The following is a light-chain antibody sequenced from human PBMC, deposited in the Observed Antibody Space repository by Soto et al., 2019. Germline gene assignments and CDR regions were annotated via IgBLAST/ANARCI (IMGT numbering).Light chain of an antibody. V-gene: IGLV2-14*03. CDR2: DVS. J-gene: IGLJ2*01. CDR3: SSYTTSDTVL. CDR1: RSDVGAYNF. Sequence: QSVLTQPASVSGSHGQSITISCSGTRSDVGAYNFVSWYQQHPGKAPKLMIYDVSNRPSGVSYRFSGSKSGTTASLTISGLQAEDEADYYCSSYTTSDTVLFGGGTKLTVL.